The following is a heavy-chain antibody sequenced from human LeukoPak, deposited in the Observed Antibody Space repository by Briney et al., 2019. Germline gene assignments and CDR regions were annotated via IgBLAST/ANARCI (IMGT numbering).Heavy chain of an antibody. J-gene: IGHJ4*02. CDR1: GFTFSSYS. Sequence: GGSLRLSCAASGFTFSSYSMNWVRQAPGKGLEWVSYISSSSSTIYYADSVKGRFTISRDNAKNSLYLQMNSLRAEDTAVYYCARDRPVTVGAIDYFDYWGQGTLVTVSS. CDR2: ISSSSSTI. V-gene: IGHV3-48*04. CDR3: ARDRPVTVGAIDYFDY. D-gene: IGHD1-26*01.